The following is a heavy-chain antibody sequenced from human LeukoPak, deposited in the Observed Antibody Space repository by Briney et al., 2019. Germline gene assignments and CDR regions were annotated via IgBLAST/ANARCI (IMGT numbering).Heavy chain of an antibody. D-gene: IGHD1-26*01. J-gene: IGHJ4*02. CDR2: ISYDGSYE. Sequence: GGSLRLSCAASGFTFSNYGIHWVRQAPGKGLEWVAVISYDGSYEYYADSVKGRFTISRDNSKNTLFLQVNSLRAEDTAVYYCAKVGAKGLYYFDYWGQGTLVTVSS. CDR3: AKVGAKGLYYFDY. CDR1: GFTFSNYG. V-gene: IGHV3-30*18.